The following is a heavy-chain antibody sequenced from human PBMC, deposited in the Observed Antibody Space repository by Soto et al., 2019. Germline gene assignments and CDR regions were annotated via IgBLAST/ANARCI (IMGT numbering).Heavy chain of an antibody. CDR1: GGSISSYY. CDR2: IYYSGST. Sequence: SETLSLTCTVSGGSISSYYWSWIRQPPGKGLEWIGYIYYSGSTNYNPSLKSRVTISVDKSKNQFSLKLSSVTAADTAVYYCARDYYDSSGYYRSVAFDIWGQGTMVTVSS. CDR3: ARDYYDSSGYYRSVAFDI. D-gene: IGHD3-22*01. J-gene: IGHJ3*02. V-gene: IGHV4-59*01.